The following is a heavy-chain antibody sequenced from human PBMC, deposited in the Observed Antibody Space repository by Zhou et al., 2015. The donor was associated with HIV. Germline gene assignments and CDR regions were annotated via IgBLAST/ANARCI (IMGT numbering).Heavy chain of an antibody. CDR2: IRSKANRYAT. CDR1: GFTFSSYS. V-gene: IGHV3-73*01. D-gene: IGHD2-2*01. Sequence: EVQLVESGGGVVQSGRSLRLSCAASGFTFSSYSMHWVRQASGKGLEWVGRIRSKANRYATAYAASVKGRFIISRDDSQNTAYLQMNSLKIEDTAVYYCTRLGGYCSSSTCYRNYWGQGTLVTVSS. CDR3: TRLGGYCSSSTCYRNY. J-gene: IGHJ4*02.